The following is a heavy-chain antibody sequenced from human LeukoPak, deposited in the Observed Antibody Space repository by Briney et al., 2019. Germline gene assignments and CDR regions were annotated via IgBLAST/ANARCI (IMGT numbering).Heavy chain of an antibody. J-gene: IGHJ4*02. CDR2: IYYNEAT. CDR1: GGSIKSSDYY. Sequence: PSEALSLTCSVSGGSIKSSDYYWGWIRQPPGKGLEWVGTIYYNEATQYNPSLKSRVTISVDTSKNQFSLRLSSVTAADTAVYYCARGHRWLSQTSPGDSWGQGILVTVSS. D-gene: IGHD6-19*01. CDR3: ARGHRWLSQTSPGDS. V-gene: IGHV4-39*07.